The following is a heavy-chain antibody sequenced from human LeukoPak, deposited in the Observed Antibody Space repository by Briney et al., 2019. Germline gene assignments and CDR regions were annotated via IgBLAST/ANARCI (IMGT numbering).Heavy chain of an antibody. CDR3: ARVAPVDGSYPIDAFDI. J-gene: IGHJ3*02. CDR2: ISYDGSNK. D-gene: IGHD2-15*01. V-gene: IGHV3-30-3*01. CDR1: GFTFGDYA. Sequence: GGSLRLSCTASGFTFGDYAMSWVRQAPGKGLEWVAVISYDGSNKYYADSVKGRFTISRDNSKNTLYLQMNSLRAVDTAVYYCARVAPVDGSYPIDAFDIWGQGTMVTVSS.